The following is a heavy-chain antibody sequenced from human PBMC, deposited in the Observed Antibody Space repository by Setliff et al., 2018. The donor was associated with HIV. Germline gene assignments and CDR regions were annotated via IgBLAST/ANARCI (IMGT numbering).Heavy chain of an antibody. CDR1: GGSISTYY. V-gene: IGHV4-59*03. J-gene: IGHJ4*02. CDR3: ARKHLFNVFDY. Sequence: SETLSLTCTVSGGSISTYYWSWIRQPPGKGLEWIGYVYYSGTTNYNPSLKSRVTISVDTSKNQFSLSLNSVTAADAAVYYCARKHLFNVFDYWGQGTLVTVSS. CDR2: VYYSGTT.